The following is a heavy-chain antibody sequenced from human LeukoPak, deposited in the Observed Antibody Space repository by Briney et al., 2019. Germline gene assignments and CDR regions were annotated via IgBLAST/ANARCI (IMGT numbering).Heavy chain of an antibody. CDR2: ISAYNGNT. CDR1: GYTFTSYG. CDR3: AREWVEYYYGSGSPRVLDY. V-gene: IGHV1-18*01. J-gene: IGHJ4*02. D-gene: IGHD3-10*01. Sequence: ASVKVSCKASGYTFTSYGISWVRQAPGQGLEWMGWISAYNGNTNYAQKLQGRVTMTTDTSTSTAYMELRSLRSDDTAVYYCAREWVEYYYGSGSPRVLDYWGLGTLVTVSS.